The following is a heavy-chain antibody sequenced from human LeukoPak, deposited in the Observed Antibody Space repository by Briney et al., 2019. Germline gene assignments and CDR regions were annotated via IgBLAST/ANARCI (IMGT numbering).Heavy chain of an antibody. CDR3: ARDPPRIVVVVAATNYYGMDV. V-gene: IGHV1-18*01. CDR1: GYTFTSYG. CDR2: ISAYNGNT. Sequence: ASVKVSCKASGYTFTSYGISWVRQAPGQGLEWMGWISAYNGNTNYAQKLQGRVTMTTDTSTSTAYMELRSLRSDDTAVYYCARDPPRIVVVVAATNYYGMDVWGQGTTVTVSS. D-gene: IGHD2-15*01. J-gene: IGHJ6*02.